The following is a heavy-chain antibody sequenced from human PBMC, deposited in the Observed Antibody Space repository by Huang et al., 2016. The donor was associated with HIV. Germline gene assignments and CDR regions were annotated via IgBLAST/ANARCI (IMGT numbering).Heavy chain of an antibody. CDR1: GFRFNDYN. CDR2: SSKNGET. CDR3: ARRAAVIGMDY. D-gene: IGHD6-19*01. V-gene: IGHV3-21*01. Sequence: EVQLVESGGGLVKVGGSLRLSCVASGFRFNDYNINWVRQAPGKGLGWVSSSSKNGETHYGDAVRGRFTISRDNANKSVYLQMNSLRAEDTAVYYCARRAAVIGMDYWGQGALVTVSS. J-gene: IGHJ4*02.